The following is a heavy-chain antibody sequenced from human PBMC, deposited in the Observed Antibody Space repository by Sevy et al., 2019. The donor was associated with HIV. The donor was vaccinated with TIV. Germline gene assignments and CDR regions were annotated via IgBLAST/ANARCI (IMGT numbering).Heavy chain of an antibody. J-gene: IGHJ4*02. CDR2: TRNKAEGYTT. V-gene: IGHV3-72*01. Sequence: GGSLRLSCVASGFTSSDHYMEWVRQAPGKGLEWVGRTRNKAEGYTTKYAASVKGRFTISRDESKNSLYVQMNSLKAEDTAVYYCATHAGIAAAGRVFDYWGQGTLVTVSS. D-gene: IGHD6-13*01. CDR1: GFTSSDHY. CDR3: ATHAGIAAAGRVFDY.